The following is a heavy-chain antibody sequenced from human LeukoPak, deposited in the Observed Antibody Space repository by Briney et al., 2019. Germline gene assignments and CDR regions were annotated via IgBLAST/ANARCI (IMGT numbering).Heavy chain of an antibody. CDR2: IYPGDSDT. J-gene: IGHJ4*02. D-gene: IGHD2-21*02. CDR3: ARHLFAYCGGDCYSAIGY. CDR1: GYRFTSYW. Sequence: GESLKISCKGSGYRFTSYWIGWVRQMPGKGLEWIGIIYPGDSDTRYSPSFQGQVTISADKSISTAYLQWSSLKASDTAMYDCARHLFAYCGGDCYSAIGYWGQGTLVTVSS. V-gene: IGHV5-51*01.